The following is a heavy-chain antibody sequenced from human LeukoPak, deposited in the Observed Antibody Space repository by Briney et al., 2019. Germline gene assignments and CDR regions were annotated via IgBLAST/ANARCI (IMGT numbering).Heavy chain of an antibody. CDR2: INHSGSS. CDR1: GGSFSGYY. V-gene: IGHV4-34*01. J-gene: IGHJ4*02. Sequence: SETLSLTCAVYGGSFSGYYWIWIRQPPGKGLEWLGEINHSGSSNYNPSLKSRVTISVDTSKNQFSLKLSSVTAADTAVFYCARSEEGSGYSYGPFDYWGQGTLVTVSS. CDR3: ARSEEGSGYSYGPFDY. D-gene: IGHD5-18*01.